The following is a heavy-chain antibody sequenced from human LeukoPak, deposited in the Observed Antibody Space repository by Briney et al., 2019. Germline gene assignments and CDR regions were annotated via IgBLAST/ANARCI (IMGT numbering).Heavy chain of an antibody. Sequence: PGGSLRLSCAASGFTVSSNYMSWVRQAPGKGLEWVSVIYSGGSTYYADSVKGRFTISRDNSKNTLYLQMNSLRAEDTAVYYCARVLEYSSGTHGEFDYWGQGTLVTVSS. CDR3: ARVLEYSSGTHGEFDY. V-gene: IGHV3-53*01. CDR2: IYSGGST. J-gene: IGHJ4*02. CDR1: GFTVSSNY. D-gene: IGHD5-18*01.